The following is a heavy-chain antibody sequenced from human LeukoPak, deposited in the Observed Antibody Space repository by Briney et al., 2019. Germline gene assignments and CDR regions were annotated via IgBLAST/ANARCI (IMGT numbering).Heavy chain of an antibody. V-gene: IGHV4-59*01. J-gene: IGHJ6*02. CDR1: GGSISSYY. D-gene: IGHD6-25*01. Sequence: PSETLSLTCTVSGGSISSYYWSWIRQPPGKGLEWIGFIYYTGTTTYNPSLKSRVTISVDTSKNQFSLKLSSVTAADTAVYYCASTSSNGWYYGMDVWGQGTTVTVSS. CDR2: IYYTGTT. CDR3: ASTSSNGWYYGMDV.